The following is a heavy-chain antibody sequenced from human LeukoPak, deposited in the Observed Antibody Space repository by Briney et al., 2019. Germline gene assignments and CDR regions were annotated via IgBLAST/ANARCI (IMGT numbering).Heavy chain of an antibody. CDR3: ARHARMRRLDY. J-gene: IGHJ4*02. CDR2: IYYSGST. Sequence: PSETLSLTCTVSGGSISSYYWSWIRQPPGKGLEWIGCIYYSGSTNYNPSLKSRVTISVDTSKNQFSLKLSSVTAADTAVYYCARHARMRRLDYWGQGTLVTVSS. CDR1: GGSISSYY. D-gene: IGHD2-21*01. V-gene: IGHV4-59*08.